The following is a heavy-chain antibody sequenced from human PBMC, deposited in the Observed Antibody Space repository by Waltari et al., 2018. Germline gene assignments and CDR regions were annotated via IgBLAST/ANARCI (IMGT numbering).Heavy chain of an antibody. CDR1: GGSSGSSNYY. CDR2: IYYSGST. Sequence: QLQLQESGAGLVKPSETLSLTCTVAGGSSGSSNYYWGSIRPPPGKGLEWIGSIYYSGSTYYNPSLKSRVTISVDTSKNQFSLKLSSVTAADTAVYYCAKDYDFWSGGYAFDIWGQGTMVTVSS. V-gene: IGHV4-39*07. D-gene: IGHD3-3*01. J-gene: IGHJ3*02. CDR3: AKDYDFWSGGYAFDI.